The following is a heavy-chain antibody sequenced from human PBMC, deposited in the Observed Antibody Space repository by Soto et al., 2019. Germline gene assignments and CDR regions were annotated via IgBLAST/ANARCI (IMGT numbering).Heavy chain of an antibody. CDR1: GGSISSGGYY. Sequence: PSETLSLTCTVSGGSISSGGYYWSWIRQHPGKGLEWIGYIYYSGSTYYNPSLKSRVTISVDTSKNHFSLKLSSVTAADTAVYYCARASGNWNYCNYWGQGTLVTVSS. CDR2: IYYSGST. J-gene: IGHJ4*02. D-gene: IGHD1-20*01. CDR3: ARASGNWNYCNY. V-gene: IGHV4-31*03.